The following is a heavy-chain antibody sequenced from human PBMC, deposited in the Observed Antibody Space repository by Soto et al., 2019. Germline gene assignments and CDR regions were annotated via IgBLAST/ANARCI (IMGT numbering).Heavy chain of an antibody. V-gene: IGHV1-18*04. CDR3: ARGRGYSLIPVVDDAVDV. Sequence: QVQLVQSGAEVKKPGASVKVSCKASGYSFTGYGINWVRQAPGQGLQWLGRITTYNGDTNYAQNFQGRVTMTTDTSTSTTYMELRSLRSDDTAVYFCARGRGYSLIPVVDDAVDVWGQGTLVTVS. CDR1: GYSFTGYG. D-gene: IGHD5-12*01. CDR2: ITTYNGDT. J-gene: IGHJ3*01.